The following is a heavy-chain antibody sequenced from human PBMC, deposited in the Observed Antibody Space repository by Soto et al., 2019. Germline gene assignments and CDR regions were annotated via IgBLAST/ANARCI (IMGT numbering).Heavy chain of an antibody. D-gene: IGHD1-26*01. CDR3: ARCPDGLGATYYYYGMDV. CDR1: GGTFSSYA. Sequence: QVQLVQSGAEVKKPGSSVKVSCKASGGTFSSYAISWVRQAPGQGLEWMGGIIPIFGTANYAQKFQGRVTITADESTSTAYMELSSPRSEDTAVYYCARCPDGLGATYYYYGMDVWGQGTTVTVSS. V-gene: IGHV1-69*12. J-gene: IGHJ6*02. CDR2: IIPIFGTA.